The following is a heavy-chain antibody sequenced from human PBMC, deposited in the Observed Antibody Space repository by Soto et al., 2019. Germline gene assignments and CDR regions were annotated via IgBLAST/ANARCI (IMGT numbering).Heavy chain of an antibody. D-gene: IGHD3-22*01. Sequence: SVKVSCKASGGTFSSYAISWVRQAPGQGLEWMGGIIPIFGTANYAQKFQGRVTTTADESTSTAYMELSSLRSEDTAVYYCASSYFDPEYYYDSSGYYWGSNFDYWGQGTLVTVSS. CDR1: GGTFSSYA. CDR3: ASSYFDPEYYYDSSGYYWGSNFDY. V-gene: IGHV1-69*13. CDR2: IIPIFGTA. J-gene: IGHJ4*02.